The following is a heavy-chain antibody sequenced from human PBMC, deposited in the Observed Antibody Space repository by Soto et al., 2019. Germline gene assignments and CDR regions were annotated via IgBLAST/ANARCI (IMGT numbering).Heavy chain of an antibody. J-gene: IGHJ4*02. D-gene: IGHD5-18*01. CDR1: GGTFSTYA. CDR2: IIPMFGTA. Sequence: QVQLVQSGAEVKKPESSVKVSCKAPGGTFSTYAISWVRQAPGQGLEWMGGIIPMFGTANSAQRFQDRVTITADETTNGGYMEPRIPRSEDTAVYFCASGIQLWLRRINNGYSGWGQGTLVTVSS. CDR3: ASGIQLWLRRINNGYSG. V-gene: IGHV1-69*12.